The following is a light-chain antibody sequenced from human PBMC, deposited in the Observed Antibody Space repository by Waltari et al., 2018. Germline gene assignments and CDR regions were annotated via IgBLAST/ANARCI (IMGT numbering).Light chain of an antibody. CDR1: QGRSNY. Sequence: DIQLTQSPSLLSASVGDRVTITCRASQGRSNYLAWYQQKPGRAPKLLISATSTLQSEVPSRFSGSGSGTEFTLTISDLQPEDFTTYYCQQLNSYSLITFGQGTRLEIK. J-gene: IGKJ5*01. CDR3: QQLNSYSLIT. CDR2: ATS. V-gene: IGKV1-9*01.